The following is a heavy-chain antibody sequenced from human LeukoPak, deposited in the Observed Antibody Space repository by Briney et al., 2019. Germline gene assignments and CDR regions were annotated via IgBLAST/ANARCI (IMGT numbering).Heavy chain of an antibody. CDR2: ISGSGGST. CDR3: AKDSAAEIYYYYYMDV. D-gene: IGHD2-15*01. V-gene: IGHV3-23*01. Sequence: GGSLRLSCAASGFNFSSYGMHWVRRAPGKGLEWVSAISGSGGSTYYADSVKGRFTISRDNSKNTLYLQMNSLRAEDTAVYYCAKDSAAEIYYYYYMDVWGKGTTVTVSS. J-gene: IGHJ6*03. CDR1: GFNFSSYG.